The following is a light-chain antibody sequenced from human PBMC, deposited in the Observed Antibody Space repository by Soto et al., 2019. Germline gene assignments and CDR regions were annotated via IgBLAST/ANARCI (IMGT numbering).Light chain of an antibody. J-gene: IGLJ1*01. V-gene: IGLV2-23*01. Sequence: QSALTQPASVSGSPGQSITISCTGTSSDVGDYILVSWYQQHPGKAPKLMIYEGTKRPSGVSNRFSGSKSGNTASLTISGLQAEDEADYYCCSYAHGSTQSNVFGAGTKVTVL. CDR2: EGT. CDR3: CSYAHGSTQSNV. CDR1: SSDVGDYIL.